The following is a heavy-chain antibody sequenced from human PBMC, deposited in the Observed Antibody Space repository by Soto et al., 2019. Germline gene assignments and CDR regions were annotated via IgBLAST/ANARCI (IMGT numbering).Heavy chain of an antibody. Sequence: QVQLQESGPGLVKPSQTLSLTCTVSGGSISSGDYYWSWIRQPPGKGLEWIGYIYYSGSTYYNPSVESRVTISVATSKNPFSLQLRAVTAAGTAVYYCAKDRIVVPVWGQFAPWGQGTLVTVSS. CDR3: AKDRIVVPVWGQFAP. V-gene: IGHV4-30-4*01. CDR2: IYYSGST. CDR1: GGSISSGDYY. D-gene: IGHD3-16*01. J-gene: IGHJ5*02.